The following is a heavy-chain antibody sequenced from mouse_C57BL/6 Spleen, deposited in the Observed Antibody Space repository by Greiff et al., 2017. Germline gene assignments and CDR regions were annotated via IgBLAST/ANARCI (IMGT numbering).Heavy chain of an antibody. D-gene: IGHD1-1*01. V-gene: IGHV3-6*01. CDR1: GYSITSGYY. J-gene: IGHJ4*01. CDR3: ARWGYGSSYFMDY. CDR2: ISYDGSN. Sequence: EVHLVESGPGLVKPSQSLSLTCSVTGYSITSGYYWNWIRQFPGNKREWMGYISYDGSNNYNPSLKNRISITRDTSKNQFFLKLNSVTTEDTATCYCARWGYGSSYFMDYWGQGTSVTVSS.